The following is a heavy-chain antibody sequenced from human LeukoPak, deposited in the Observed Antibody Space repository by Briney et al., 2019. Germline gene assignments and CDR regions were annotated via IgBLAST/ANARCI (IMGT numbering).Heavy chain of an antibody. CDR3: ARGDDILTGYRSVTFDY. J-gene: IGHJ4*02. CDR1: GGSISSYY. Sequence: SETLSLTCTVSGGSISSYYWSWIRQPPGKGLEWIGYIYYSGSTNYNPSLKSRVTIPVDTSKNQFSLKLSSVTAADTAVYYCARGDDILTGYRSVTFDYWGQGTLVTVSS. D-gene: IGHD3-9*01. CDR2: IYYSGST. V-gene: IGHV4-59*08.